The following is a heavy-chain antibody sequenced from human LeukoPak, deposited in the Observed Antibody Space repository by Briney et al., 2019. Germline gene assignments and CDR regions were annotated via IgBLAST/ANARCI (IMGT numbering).Heavy chain of an antibody. J-gene: IGHJ5*02. D-gene: IGHD1-7*01. CDR1: GGSISSGSYY. CDR2: IYTSGST. V-gene: IGHV4-61*02. Sequence: SETLSLTCTVSGGSISSGSYYWSWIRQPAGKGLEWIGRIYTSGSTNYNPSLKSRVTISVDTSKNQFSLKLSSVTAADTAVYYCARDIQNWNYDRFDPWGQGTLVTVSS. CDR3: ARDIQNWNYDRFDP.